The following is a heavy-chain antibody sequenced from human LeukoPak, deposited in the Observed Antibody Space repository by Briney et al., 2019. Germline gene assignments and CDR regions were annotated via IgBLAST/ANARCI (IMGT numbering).Heavy chain of an antibody. J-gene: IGHJ2*01. CDR3: ARDPPRTLYYDSSGYYPGYFDL. CDR1: GGSISSYY. V-gene: IGHV4-59*01. D-gene: IGHD3-22*01. CDR2: IYYSGST. Sequence: SETLSLTCTVSGGSISSYYWSWIRQPPGKGLEWIGYIYYSGSTNYNPSLKSRVTISVDTSKNQFSLKLSSVTAADTAVYYCARDPPRTLYYDSSGYYPGYFDLWGRGTLVTVSS.